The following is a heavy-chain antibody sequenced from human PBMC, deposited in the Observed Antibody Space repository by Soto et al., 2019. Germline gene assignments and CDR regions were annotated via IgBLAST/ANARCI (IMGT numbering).Heavy chain of an antibody. CDR1: GYTFTSYD. CDR3: ARGRIIVGGGFDP. J-gene: IGHJ5*02. D-gene: IGHD1-26*01. Sequence: QVQLVQSGAEVKKPGASVKVSCKASGYTFTSYDIIWVRQATGQGLEWMGWMNPSTGNTDSAEKFQGRLTMTRNTSTSTVYMELSSLSFEETAVYYCARGRIIVGGGFDPWGQGTVVTVSS. CDR2: MNPSTGNT. V-gene: IGHV1-8*01.